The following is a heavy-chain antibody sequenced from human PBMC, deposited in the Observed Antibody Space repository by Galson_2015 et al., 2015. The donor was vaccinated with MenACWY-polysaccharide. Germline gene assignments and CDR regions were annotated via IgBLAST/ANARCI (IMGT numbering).Heavy chain of an antibody. CDR1: GFTFSTYS. D-gene: IGHD6-13*01. Sequence: SLRLSCAASGFTFSTYSMNWVRQAPGKGLEWASYISSSSSIISYADSVKGRFTISRDNANNSLYLQMNSLRAEDTAVYYCARGDSSTGFDYWGQGTLVTVSS. CDR3: ARGDSSTGFDY. V-gene: IGHV3-48*01. J-gene: IGHJ4*02. CDR2: ISSSSSII.